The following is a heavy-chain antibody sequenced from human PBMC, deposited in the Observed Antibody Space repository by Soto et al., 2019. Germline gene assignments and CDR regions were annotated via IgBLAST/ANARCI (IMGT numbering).Heavy chain of an antibody. CDR2: IYYSGST. J-gene: IGHJ6*02. CDR3: ARGAYDFRPVEDYYYYYGMDV. D-gene: IGHD3-3*01. Sequence: PSETLSLTCTVSGGSISSWYWSWIRQPPGKGLEWIGYIYYSGSTNYNPSLKSRVTISVDTSKNQFSLKLSSVTAADTAVYYCARGAYDFRPVEDYYYYYGMDVWGQGTTVTVSS. CDR1: GGSISSWY. V-gene: IGHV4-59*01.